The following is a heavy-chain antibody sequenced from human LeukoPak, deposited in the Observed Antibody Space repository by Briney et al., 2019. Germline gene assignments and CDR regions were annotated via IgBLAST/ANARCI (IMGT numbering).Heavy chain of an antibody. CDR2: IYHSGST. V-gene: IGHV4-4*02. Sequence: SGTLSLTCAVSGGSISSSNWWSWVRQPPGKGLEWIGEIYHSGSTNYNPSLKSRVTISVDTSKNQFSLKLSSVTAADTAVYYCARGPEILYCSSTSCYYYYGMDVWGQGTTVTVSS. CDR3: ARGPEILYCSSTSCYYYYGMDV. D-gene: IGHD2-2*01. J-gene: IGHJ6*02. CDR1: GGSISSSNW.